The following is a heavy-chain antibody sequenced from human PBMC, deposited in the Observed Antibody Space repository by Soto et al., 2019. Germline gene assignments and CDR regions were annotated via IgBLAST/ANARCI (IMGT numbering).Heavy chain of an antibody. J-gene: IGHJ6*02. V-gene: IGHV4-39*01. CDR1: CGSIISSSYY. Sequence: SETLSLTCTFSCGSIISSSYYWGWIRQPPGKGLEWIGSIYYSGSTYYNPSLKSRVTISVDTSKNQFSLKLSSVTAADTAVYYCARRAAARPPPDYYYYYGMDVWGQGTTVTVSS. D-gene: IGHD6-13*01. CDR3: ARRAAARPPPDYYYYYGMDV. CDR2: IYYSGST.